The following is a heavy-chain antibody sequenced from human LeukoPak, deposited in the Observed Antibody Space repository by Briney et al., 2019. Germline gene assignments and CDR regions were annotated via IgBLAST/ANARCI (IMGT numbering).Heavy chain of an antibody. CDR1: GFTFSSYG. D-gene: IGHD4-23*01. J-gene: IGHJ4*02. CDR2: ISYDGSNK. V-gene: IGHV3-30*18. Sequence: GGSLRLSCAASGFTFSSYGMHWVRQAPGKGLEWGAVISYDGSNKYYADSVKGRFTISRDNSKNTLYLQMNRLRAEDTAVYYCAKDGGGFQGYFDYWGQGTLVTVSS. CDR3: AKDGGGFQGYFDY.